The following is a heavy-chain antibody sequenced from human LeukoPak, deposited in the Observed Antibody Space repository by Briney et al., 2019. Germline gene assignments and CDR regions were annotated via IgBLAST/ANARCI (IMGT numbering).Heavy chain of an antibody. V-gene: IGHV3-48*01. CDR3: AKDYRGSPLEYFQH. CDR2: ISSSSSTI. CDR1: GFTFSSYS. Sequence: GGSLRLSCAASGFTFSSYSMNWVRQAPGKGLEWVSYISSSSSTIYYADSVKGRFTISRDNAKNSLYLQMNSLRAEDTAVYYCAKDYRGSPLEYFQHWGQGTLVTVSS. J-gene: IGHJ1*01. D-gene: IGHD1-26*01.